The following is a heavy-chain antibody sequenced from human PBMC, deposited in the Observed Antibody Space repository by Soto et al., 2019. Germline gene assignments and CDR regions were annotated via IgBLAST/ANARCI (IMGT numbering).Heavy chain of an antibody. D-gene: IGHD3-3*01. CDR1: GYTFTGYY. Sequence: ASVKVSCKASGYTFTGYYMHWVRQAPGQGLEWMGWINPNSGGTNYAQKFQGWVTMTRDTSISTAYMELSRLRSDDTAVYYCAREAPPNFVFWSGPSGLNFDSWGQGTLVTV. V-gene: IGHV1-2*04. CDR2: INPNSGGT. CDR3: AREAPPNFVFWSGPSGLNFDS. J-gene: IGHJ4*02.